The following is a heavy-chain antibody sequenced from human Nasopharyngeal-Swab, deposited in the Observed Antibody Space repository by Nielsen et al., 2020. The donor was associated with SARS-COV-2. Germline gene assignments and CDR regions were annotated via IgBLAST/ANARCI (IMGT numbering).Heavy chain of an antibody. D-gene: IGHD5-18*01. CDR3: ARGTALNF. V-gene: IGHV3-11*04. CDR1: GFTFSDYY. Sequence: GESLKISCAASGFTFSDYYMSWIRQAPGKGLEYVSYISGGGGTINYADSVKGRFTISRDNAENSLYPHMNSLRAEDTALYYCARGTALNFWGQGTLVTVSS. CDR2: ISGGGGTI. J-gene: IGHJ4*02.